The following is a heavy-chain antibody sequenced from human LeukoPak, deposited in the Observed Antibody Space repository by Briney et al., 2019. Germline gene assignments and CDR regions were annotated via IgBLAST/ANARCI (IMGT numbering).Heavy chain of an antibody. Sequence: PSEALSLTCTVSGGSISGYSWSWIRQPPGKGLEWIAYIYYSGSTNYNPSLKSRVTISVDTSKNQFSLKLNSVTAADTAVYYCARQGGALDIWGQGTMVTVSS. CDR1: GGSISGYS. CDR2: IYYSGST. J-gene: IGHJ3*02. V-gene: IGHV4-59*08. CDR3: ARQGGALDI. D-gene: IGHD2-15*01.